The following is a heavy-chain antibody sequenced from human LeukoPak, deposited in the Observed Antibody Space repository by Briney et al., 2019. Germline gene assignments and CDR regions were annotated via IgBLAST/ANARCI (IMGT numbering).Heavy chain of an antibody. CDR1: GFTFSSYA. J-gene: IGHJ4*02. D-gene: IGHD4-17*01. CDR3: ARDDAVTTSSPFDY. CDR2: ISGTGGRT. Sequence: PGGSLRLSCAASGFTFSSYAMNWVRQAPGKGLEWVSVISGTGGRTYYADSVKGRFTISRDNSKNTLYLQMNSLRAEDTAVYYCARDDAVTTSSPFDYWGQGTLVTVSS. V-gene: IGHV3-23*01.